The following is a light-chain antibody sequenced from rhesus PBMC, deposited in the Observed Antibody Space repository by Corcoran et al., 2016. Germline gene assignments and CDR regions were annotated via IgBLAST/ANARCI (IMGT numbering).Light chain of an antibody. CDR3: QQHNSYPRP. Sequence: DIQMTQSPSSLSASVGDRVTITCQASQGISNNLAWYQQKPGKVPKLLIYAASTLQSGVPSRFSGSGSGTAFTLTISSLHTEDFATCFCQQHNSYPRPFGQGTKVEI. CDR1: QGISNN. V-gene: IGKV1-33*02. CDR2: AAS. J-gene: IGKJ1*01.